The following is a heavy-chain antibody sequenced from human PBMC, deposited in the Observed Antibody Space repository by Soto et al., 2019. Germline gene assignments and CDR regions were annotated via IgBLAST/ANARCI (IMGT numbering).Heavy chain of an antibody. D-gene: IGHD2-21*02. CDR2: MSVNSGNT. Sequence: QVQLVQSGAEVKKPGASVKVSCKASGYTFTRYRISWVRQAPGQGPEWMGWMSVNSGNTNYAQKFQGRVTMTTDTTTRTAVRERRSRRTADAAVYHSARALECGGDGYYYGLDDWGHGTAVTVSS. V-gene: IGHV1-18*01. CDR3: ARALECGGDGYYYGLDD. CDR1: GYTFTRYR. J-gene: IGHJ6*02.